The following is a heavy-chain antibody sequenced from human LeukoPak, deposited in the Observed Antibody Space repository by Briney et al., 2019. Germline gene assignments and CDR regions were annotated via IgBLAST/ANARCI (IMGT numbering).Heavy chain of an antibody. Sequence: GGSLRLSYAASGFTFSSYSMNWVRQAPGKGLEWVSSISSSSSYIYYADSVKGRFTISRDNAKNSLYLQMNSLRAEDTAVYYCAKDPNGDYIGTFDIWGQGTMVTVSS. CDR2: ISSSSSYI. CDR1: GFTFSSYS. V-gene: IGHV3-21*04. D-gene: IGHD4-17*01. CDR3: AKDPNGDYIGTFDI. J-gene: IGHJ3*02.